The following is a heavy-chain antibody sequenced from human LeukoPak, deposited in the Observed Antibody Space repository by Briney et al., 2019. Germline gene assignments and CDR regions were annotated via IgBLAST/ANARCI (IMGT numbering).Heavy chain of an antibody. CDR1: GYSISSGYY. D-gene: IGHD3-16*01. V-gene: IGHV4-38-2*01. J-gene: IGHJ4*02. Sequence: SETLSPTCAVSGYSISSGYYWGWIRQPPGKGLEWIGSIYHSGSTYYNPSLKSRVTISVDTSKNQFSLKLSSVTAADTAVYYCARIGAAGYYFDYWGQGTLVTVSS. CDR2: IYHSGST. CDR3: ARIGAAGYYFDY.